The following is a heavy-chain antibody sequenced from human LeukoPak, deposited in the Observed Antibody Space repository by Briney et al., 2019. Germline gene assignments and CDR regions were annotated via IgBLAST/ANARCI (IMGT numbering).Heavy chain of an antibody. V-gene: IGHV3-9*01. CDR3: AKEMAAAGTLDYYYYYGMDV. CDR2: ISWNSGSI. J-gene: IGHJ6*02. CDR1: GFIFNNYA. Sequence: PGGSLRLSCAGSGFIFNNYAMHWVRQPPGKGLEWVSGISWNSGSIDYADSVKGRFTISRDNAKNSLYLQGNSLRAEDTAVYYCAKEMAAAGTLDYYYYYGMDVWGQGTTVTVSS. D-gene: IGHD6-13*01.